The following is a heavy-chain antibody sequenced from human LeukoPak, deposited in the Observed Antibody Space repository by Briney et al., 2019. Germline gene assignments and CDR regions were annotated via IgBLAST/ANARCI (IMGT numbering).Heavy chain of an antibody. CDR1: GGSIRNFY. V-gene: IGHV4-59*01. J-gene: IGHJ4*02. CDR3: ARGGRSLDY. Sequence: SETLSLTCTVSGGSIRNFYWSWVRQAPGKGLERIGYTHNSGDTNYNPSLMSRVTISLDTSNNQFSLQLSSVTAADTAVYYCARGGRSLDYWGQGTLVTVSS. CDR2: THNSGDT. D-gene: IGHD1-26*01.